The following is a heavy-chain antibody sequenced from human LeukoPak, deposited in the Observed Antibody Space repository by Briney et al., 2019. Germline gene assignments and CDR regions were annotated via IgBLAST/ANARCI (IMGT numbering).Heavy chain of an antibody. J-gene: IGHJ4*02. V-gene: IGHV3-23*01. D-gene: IGHD1-14*01. CDR3: AKDRVPDGVWEIDY. CDR1: GFTFSSYA. Sequence: GGSLRLSCAASGFTFSSYAMSRVRQAPGKGLEWVSAISGSGGSTYYADSVKGRFTISRDNSKNTLYLQMNSLRAEDTAVYYCAKDRVPDGVWEIDYWGQGTLVIVSS. CDR2: ISGSGGST.